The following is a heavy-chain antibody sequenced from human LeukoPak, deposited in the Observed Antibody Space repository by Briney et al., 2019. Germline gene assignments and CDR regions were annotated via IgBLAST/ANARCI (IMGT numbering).Heavy chain of an antibody. D-gene: IGHD2-2*01. V-gene: IGHV3-9*01. J-gene: IGHJ4*02. Sequence: GGSLRLSCAASGFTFDDYAMHWVRQAPGKGLEWVSGISWNSGSIGYADSVKGRFTISRDNAKNSLYLQMNSLRAEDTALYYCAKDLTLKLTVVVPAAGFGYWGQGTLVTVSS. CDR1: GFTFDDYA. CDR2: ISWNSGSI. CDR3: AKDLTLKLTVVVPAAGFGY.